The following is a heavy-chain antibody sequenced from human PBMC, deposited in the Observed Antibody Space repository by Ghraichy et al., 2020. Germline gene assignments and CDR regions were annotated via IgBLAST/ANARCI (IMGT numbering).Heavy chain of an antibody. Sequence: GESLNISCAASGFTFSTYWMTWVRQAPGKGLEWVANIKPDGSKGYYVDSVKGRFTISRDNAKNSLYLQMNSLRAEDTAVYYCAREGLDHGSGRSDWFDPWGQGNLFTVSS. V-gene: IGHV3-7*01. CDR2: IKPDGSKG. CDR3: AREGLDHGSGRSDWFDP. D-gene: IGHD3-10*01. CDR1: GFTFSTYW. J-gene: IGHJ5*02.